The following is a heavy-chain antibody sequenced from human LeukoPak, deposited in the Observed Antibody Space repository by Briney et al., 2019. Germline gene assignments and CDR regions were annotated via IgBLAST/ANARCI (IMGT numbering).Heavy chain of an antibody. CDR2: IHTSGST. CDR1: GGSISSANYC. V-gene: IGHV4-61*09. CDR3: ARDRALGSGKYYFDY. Sequence: SETLSLTCIVSGGSISSANYCWSWIRQPAGKGLEWIGHIHTSGSTNYNPSLKSRVTISVDTSKNQFSLKLSSVTAADTAVYYCARDRALGSGKYYFDYWGQGTLVTVSA. D-gene: IGHD3-16*01. J-gene: IGHJ4*02.